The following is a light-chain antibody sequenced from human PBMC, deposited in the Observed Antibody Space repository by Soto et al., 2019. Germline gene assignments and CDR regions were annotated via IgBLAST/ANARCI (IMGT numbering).Light chain of an antibody. J-gene: IGKJ1*01. Sequence: EVVMTRSPATLSVSPGERATLSCRASQSVGSHLAWYQQKPGQAPRLLIYFASTRATGIPARFSGSGSGTEFTLSTSSLQSEDSAVYFCQQYNSWPQTFGQGTKVEI. CDR1: QSVGSH. CDR2: FAS. V-gene: IGKV3-15*01. CDR3: QQYNSWPQT.